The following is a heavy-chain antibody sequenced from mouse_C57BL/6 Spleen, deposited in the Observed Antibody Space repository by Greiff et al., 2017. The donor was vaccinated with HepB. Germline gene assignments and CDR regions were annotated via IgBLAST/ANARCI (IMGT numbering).Heavy chain of an antibody. D-gene: IGHD2-4*01. CDR3: YDYDGWYFDV. Sequence: VQLQQSGPELVKPGASVKMSCKASGYTFTDYYMHWVKQKPGKGLEWIGEIYPGSGNTYYNEKFKGKATLTADTSSSTAYMQLSSLTSEDSAVYFIYYDYDGWYFDVWGTGTTVTVSS. CDR2: YPGSGNTY. CDR1: YTFTDYYM. V-gene: IGHV1-83*01. J-gene: IGHJ1*03.